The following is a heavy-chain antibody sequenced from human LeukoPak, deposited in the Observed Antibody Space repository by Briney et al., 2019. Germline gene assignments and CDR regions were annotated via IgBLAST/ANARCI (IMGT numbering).Heavy chain of an antibody. CDR1: GFTFSSYS. D-gene: IGHD2/OR15-2a*01. Sequence: PGGSLRLSCAASGFTFSSYSMHWVRQAPGKGLEWVAVIPYDGSNKYYADSVKGRFTISRDNSKNTLYLQMNSLRAEDTARYYCAKGPSFSPSLYFDYWGQGTLVTVSS. J-gene: IGHJ4*02. CDR3: AKGPSFSPSLYFDY. V-gene: IGHV3-30-3*01. CDR2: IPYDGSNK.